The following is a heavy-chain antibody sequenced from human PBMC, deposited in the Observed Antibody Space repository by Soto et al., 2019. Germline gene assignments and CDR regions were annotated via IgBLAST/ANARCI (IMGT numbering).Heavy chain of an antibody. J-gene: IGHJ5*02. CDR2: TYYRSTWYN. D-gene: IGHD2-8*01. Sequence: PSQTLSLTCVISGDSVSSNSASWNWIRQSPSRGLEWLGRTYYRSTWYNEYTVSVKSRIAINPDTSKNKFSLHLNSVTPEDTAVYFCARATHGAHWFDPWGQGTLVTVSS. CDR3: ARATHGAHWFDP. V-gene: IGHV6-1*01. CDR1: GDSVSSNSAS.